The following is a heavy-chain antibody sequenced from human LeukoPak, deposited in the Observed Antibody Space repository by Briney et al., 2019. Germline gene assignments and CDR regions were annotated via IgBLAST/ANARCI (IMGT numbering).Heavy chain of an antibody. CDR2: IYPSDGST. CDR3: ARDYKIPQQYCSITSCYLFDY. Sequence: ASVKVSCKASGYTFTSYYMHWVRQAPGQGLEWMGIIYPSDGSTTYAQDFQGRVTMTRDTSTSTVYMELSSLRFEDTAVYYCARDYKIPQQYCSITSCYLFDYWGQGTLVTVSS. CDR1: GYTFTSYY. J-gene: IGHJ4*02. D-gene: IGHD2-2*01. V-gene: IGHV1-46*01.